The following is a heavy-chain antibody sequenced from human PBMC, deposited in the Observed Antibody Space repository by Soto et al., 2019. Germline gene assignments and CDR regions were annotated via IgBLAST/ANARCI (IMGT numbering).Heavy chain of an antibody. Sequence: SETLSLTCPVSGGSISSYYWSWIRQPPGKGLEWIGYIYYSGSTNYNPSLKSRVTISVDTSKNQFSLKLSSVTAADTAVYDCARAPEYSGSYYGWFDPWGQGTLVTVSS. D-gene: IGHD1-26*01. CDR2: IYYSGST. J-gene: IGHJ5*02. CDR1: GGSISSYY. V-gene: IGHV4-59*08. CDR3: ARAPEYSGSYYGWFDP.